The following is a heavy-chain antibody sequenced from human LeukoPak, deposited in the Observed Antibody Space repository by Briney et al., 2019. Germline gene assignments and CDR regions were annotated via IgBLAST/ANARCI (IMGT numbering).Heavy chain of an antibody. J-gene: IGHJ4*01. D-gene: IGHD6-13*01. CDR2: INQNGGET. V-gene: IGHV3-7*01. CDR1: GFTFSDFW. Sequence: PGGSLRLSCAVSGFTFSDFWMNWVRRSPGKGLEWGARINQNGGETSYVDSVKGRFTISRDNPKNSLYLQMSSLRAEDTAVYYCARDGTAPGLYFDLWGQGTLVTVSS. CDR3: ARDGTAPGLYFDL.